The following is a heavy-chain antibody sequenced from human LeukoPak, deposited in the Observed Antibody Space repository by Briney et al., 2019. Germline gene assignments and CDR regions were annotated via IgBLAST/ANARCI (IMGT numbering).Heavy chain of an antibody. V-gene: IGHV3-23*01. Sequence: PGGPLRLSCAASGFPFSSYAMSWVRQAPGKGLEWVSAISGSGGSTYYADSVKGRFTISRDNSKNTLYLQMNSLRAEDTAVYYCAKDVDSTTWFGGIWFDPWGQGTLVSVSS. CDR3: AKDVDSTTWFGGIWFDP. D-gene: IGHD3-16*01. CDR2: ISGSGGST. J-gene: IGHJ5*02. CDR1: GFPFSSYA.